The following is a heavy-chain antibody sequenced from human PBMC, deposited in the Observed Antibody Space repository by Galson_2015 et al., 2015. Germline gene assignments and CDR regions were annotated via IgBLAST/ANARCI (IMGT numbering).Heavy chain of an antibody. Sequence: SLRLSCAASGFTFDDYAMHWVRQAPGKGPEWVSGISWNSGSIGYADSVKGRFTISRDNAKNSLYLQMNSLRAEDTALYHCAKDMGQWLVPGDAFDIWGQGTMVTVSS. V-gene: IGHV3-9*01. CDR1: GFTFDDYA. CDR3: AKDMGQWLVPGDAFDI. J-gene: IGHJ3*02. D-gene: IGHD6-19*01. CDR2: ISWNSGSI.